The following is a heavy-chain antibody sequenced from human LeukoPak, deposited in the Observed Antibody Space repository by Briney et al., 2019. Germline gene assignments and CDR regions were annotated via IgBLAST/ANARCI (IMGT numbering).Heavy chain of an antibody. Sequence: AASVRVSCKDSGGTFSSYAISWVRQAPGQGLEWMGRIIPILGIANYAQKFQGRVTITADKSTSTAYMELSSLRSEDTAVYYCARRDGYNPAPFDYWGQGTLVTVSS. CDR3: ARRDGYNPAPFDY. J-gene: IGHJ4*02. CDR1: GGTFSSYA. CDR2: IIPILGIA. D-gene: IGHD5-24*01. V-gene: IGHV1-69*04.